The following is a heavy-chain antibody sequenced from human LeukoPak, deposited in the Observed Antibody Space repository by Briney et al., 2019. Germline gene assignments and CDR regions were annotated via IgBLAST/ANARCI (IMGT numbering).Heavy chain of an antibody. CDR2: VNHSGRT. CDR1: GGSFSDYW. Sequence: SETLSLTCAVYGGSFSDYWWTWIRQSPGKGLEWIGEVNHSGRTNYNPSLKSRVSISVDRSKKQFSLKLTSVTAADTAVYYCARHRPHCSGGSCSPGAFDYWGQGTLVTVSS. D-gene: IGHD2-15*01. CDR3: ARHRPHCSGGSCSPGAFDY. J-gene: IGHJ4*02. V-gene: IGHV4-34*01.